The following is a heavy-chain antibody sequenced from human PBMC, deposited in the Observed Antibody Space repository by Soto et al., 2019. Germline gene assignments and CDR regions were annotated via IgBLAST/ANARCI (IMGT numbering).Heavy chain of an antibody. V-gene: IGHV4-34*01. J-gene: IGHJ1*01. CDR1: GGSFSGYY. CDR2: INHSGST. D-gene: IGHD3-10*01. Sequence: SETLSLTCAVYGGSFSGYYWSWIRQPPGKGLEWIGEINHSGSTNYNPSLKSRVTISVDTSKNQFSLKLSSVTAADTAVYYCARSGLRIRWFGEQGPEYFQHWGQGNLVTVSS. CDR3: ARSGLRIRWFGEQGPEYFQH.